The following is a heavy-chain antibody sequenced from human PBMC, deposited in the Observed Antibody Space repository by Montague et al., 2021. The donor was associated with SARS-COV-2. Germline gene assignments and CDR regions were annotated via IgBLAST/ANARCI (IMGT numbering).Heavy chain of an antibody. Sequence: TLSLTCTVSGGSISSGSCYWSWIRQPAGKGLEWIGRIYTNGGTNYHPSLKSRVTISIDTSKNQFSLRLSSVTAADTAVYSCAWWDYDFWSGSSRGLDVWGQGILVTVSS. CDR2: IYTNGGT. CDR1: GGSISSGSCY. D-gene: IGHD3-3*01. V-gene: IGHV4-61*02. CDR3: AWWDYDFWSGSSRGLDV. J-gene: IGHJ4*02.